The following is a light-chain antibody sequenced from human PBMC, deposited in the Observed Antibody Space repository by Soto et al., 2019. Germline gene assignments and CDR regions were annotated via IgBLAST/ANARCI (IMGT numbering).Light chain of an antibody. J-gene: IGLJ1*01. CDR3: AAWDDSLNAYV. CDR1: NSNIGSNT. Sequence: QSVLTQPPSASGTPGQRVTISCSGSNSNIGSNTVNWYQQLPGTAPKLLIYTNNHRPSGVPDRFSGSKSGTSAALAISGLQSEDEADYYCAAWDDSLNAYVFGTGTKVTVL. CDR2: TNN. V-gene: IGLV1-44*01.